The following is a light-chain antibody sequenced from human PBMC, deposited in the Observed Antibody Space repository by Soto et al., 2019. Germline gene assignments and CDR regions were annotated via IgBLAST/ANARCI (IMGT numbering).Light chain of an antibody. CDR3: SSYAGSYIYV. J-gene: IGLJ1*01. CDR1: INDVTAFYR. CDR2: DVS. Sequence: QSVLTQPPSVSGSPGQSVTISCSGTINDVTAFYRVSWYQQTPGTAPKLMIYDVSNRPSGVPNRFSGSRSGNTASLTTSGLQAEDEGDYYCSSYAGSYIYVFATGTKVTVL. V-gene: IGLV2-18*03.